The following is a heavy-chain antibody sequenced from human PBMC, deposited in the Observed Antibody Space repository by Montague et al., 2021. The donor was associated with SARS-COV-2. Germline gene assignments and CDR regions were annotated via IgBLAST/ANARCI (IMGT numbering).Heavy chain of an antibody. V-gene: IGHV2-70*11. D-gene: IGHD3-22*01. J-gene: IGHJ4*02. CDR2: IDWDDDK. Sequence: PALVKPTQTLTLTCTFSGFSLSTSGMCVSWIRRPPGKALEWLARIDWDDDKYYSTSLKTRLTISKDTSKNQVVLTMTNMDPVDTATYYCARDKYYYDSSGYYPLVYFDYWGQGTLVTVSS. CDR3: ARDKYYYDSSGYYPLVYFDY. CDR1: GFSLSTSGMC.